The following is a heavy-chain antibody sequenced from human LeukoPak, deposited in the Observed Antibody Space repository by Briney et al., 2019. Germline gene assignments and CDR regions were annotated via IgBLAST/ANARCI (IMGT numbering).Heavy chain of an antibody. D-gene: IGHD3-22*01. J-gene: IGHJ4*02. CDR2: ISAYNGNT. V-gene: IGHV1-18*01. Sequence: ASVKVSCKASGYTFTSYGISWVRQAPGQGLEWMGWISAYNGNTNYAQKLQGRVTMTTDTSTSTAYMELRSLRSGDTAVYYCARSFSYYYDSSGYFSYWGQGTLVTVSS. CDR1: GYTFTSYG. CDR3: ARSFSYYYDSSGYFSY.